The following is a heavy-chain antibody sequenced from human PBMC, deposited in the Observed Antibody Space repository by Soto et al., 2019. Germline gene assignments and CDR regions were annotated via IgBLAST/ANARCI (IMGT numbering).Heavy chain of an antibody. V-gene: IGHV1-3*01. CDR2: INAGNGNT. CDR3: ARGPIAAADWFDP. J-gene: IGHJ5*02. Sequence: ASVKVSCKASGYTFTTYAMHWVRQAPGQRLEWMGWINAGNGNTKYSQKFQGRVAITRDTSASTAYMELSSLRSEDTAVYYCARGPIAAADWFDPWGQGTLVTVSS. CDR1: GYTFTTYA. D-gene: IGHD6-13*01.